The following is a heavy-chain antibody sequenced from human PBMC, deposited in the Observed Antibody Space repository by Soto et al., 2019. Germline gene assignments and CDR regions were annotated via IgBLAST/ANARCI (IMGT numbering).Heavy chain of an antibody. CDR2: ITSGGST. V-gene: IGHV3-66*01. J-gene: IGHJ4*02. CDR3: ARDILGGAYDFWH. CDR1: GFNVSSVY. D-gene: IGHD3-3*01. Sequence: EVQLVESGGGLVQPGGSLRLSCAASGFNVSSVYMTWVRQAPGKGLEWVSVITSGGSTYYADSVRGRFTISRDNSKNTLYLQMNSLRAEVTAVYYCARDILGGAYDFWHGGQGTLVTVSS.